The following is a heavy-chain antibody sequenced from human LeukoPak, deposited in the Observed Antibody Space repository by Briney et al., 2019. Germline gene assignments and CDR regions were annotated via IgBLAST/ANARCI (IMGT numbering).Heavy chain of an antibody. CDR3: ARGYSGYDEAD. D-gene: IGHD5-12*01. V-gene: IGHV4-59*01. Sequence: SETLSLTCTVSGASISSYYWSWIRQPPGKGLEWIGYMYYSVSTNYNPSLNPSLKSRATISVDTSKNQFSLKLSSVTAADTAVYYRARGYSGYDEADWGQGTLVTVSS. CDR2: MYYSVST. J-gene: IGHJ4*02. CDR1: GASISSYY.